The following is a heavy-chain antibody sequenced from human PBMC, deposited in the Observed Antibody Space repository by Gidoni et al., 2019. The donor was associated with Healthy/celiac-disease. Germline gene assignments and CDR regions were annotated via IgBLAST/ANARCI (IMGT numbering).Heavy chain of an antibody. CDR2: IIPIFGTA. CDR1: GGPFSSYA. V-gene: IGHV1-69*06. CDR3: AVVPTRYAQDYYYYYMDV. D-gene: IGHD2-2*01. Sequence: QVQLVQSGAEVQKPGSSVKVSCKASGGPFSSYAIRWVRQAPGQGLEWMGGIIPIFGTANYAQKFQGRVTITADKSTSTAYMELSSLRSEDTAVYYCAVVPTRYAQDYYYYYMDVWGKGTTVTVSS. J-gene: IGHJ6*03.